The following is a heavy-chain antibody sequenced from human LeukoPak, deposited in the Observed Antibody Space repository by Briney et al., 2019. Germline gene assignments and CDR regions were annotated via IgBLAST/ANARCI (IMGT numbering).Heavy chain of an antibody. CDR1: GGSISSYY. Sequence: SETLSLTCTVSGGSISSYYWSWIRQPPGKGLEWIGYIYYSGSTNYNPSLKSRVTISVDTSKNQFSLKLSSVTAADTAVYYCARVYGSGNAYWGQGTLVTVSS. V-gene: IGHV4-59*01. CDR3: ARVYGSGNAY. J-gene: IGHJ4*02. CDR2: IYYSGST. D-gene: IGHD3-10*01.